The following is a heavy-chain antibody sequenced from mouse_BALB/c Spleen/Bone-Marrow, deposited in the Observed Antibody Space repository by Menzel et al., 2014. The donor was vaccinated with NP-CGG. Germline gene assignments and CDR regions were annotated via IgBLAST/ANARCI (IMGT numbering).Heavy chain of an antibody. Sequence: EVKLMESGGGLVQPGGSLKLSCAASGFDFSRYWMSWVRRAPGKGLEWIGEINPDSSTINYTPSLKDKFTISRDNAKNTLYLQMSKVRSEDTALYYCARLHYYGNFDYWGQGTTLTVSS. CDR2: INPDSSTI. D-gene: IGHD1-2*01. CDR3: ARLHYYGNFDY. V-gene: IGHV4-1*02. CDR1: GFDFSRYW. J-gene: IGHJ2*01.